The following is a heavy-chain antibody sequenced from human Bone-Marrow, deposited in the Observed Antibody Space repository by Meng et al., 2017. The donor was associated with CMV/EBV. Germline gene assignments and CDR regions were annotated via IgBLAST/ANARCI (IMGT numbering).Heavy chain of an antibody. CDR2: IRYDGSNK. J-gene: IGHJ4*02. D-gene: IGHD2-2*01. CDR1: GFTFSSYG. CDR3: AKDQGEKDWSSASCHSYFVY. V-gene: IGHV3-30*02. Sequence: GGSLRLSCAASGFTFSSYGMHWVRKAPGKGLEWVAFIRYDGSNKYYADSVKGRFTISRDNSKNTLYLQMNSLRAEDTAVYYCAKDQGEKDWSSASCHSYFVYWGEGTLVTVSS.